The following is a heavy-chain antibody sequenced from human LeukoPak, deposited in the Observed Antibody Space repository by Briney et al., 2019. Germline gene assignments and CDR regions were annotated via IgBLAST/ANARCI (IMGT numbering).Heavy chain of an antibody. CDR3: ARDPPYYDSSGYYYDY. Sequence: GSLRLSCAASGFTFSTYSMNWVRQAPGKGLEWVSSISGSSIYVYYADSVKGRFTISRDNAKNSLYLQMNSLRAEDTAVYYCARDPPYYDSSGYYYDYWGQGTLVTVSS. V-gene: IGHV3-21*01. CDR2: ISGSSIYV. CDR1: GFTFSTYS. J-gene: IGHJ4*02. D-gene: IGHD3-22*01.